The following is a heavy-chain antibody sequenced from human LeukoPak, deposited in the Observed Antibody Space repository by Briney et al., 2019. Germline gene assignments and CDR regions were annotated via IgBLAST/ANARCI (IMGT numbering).Heavy chain of an antibody. D-gene: IGHD7-27*01. CDR2: ISGSGGST. CDR3: AKDQPWGLFDS. CDR1: GFSFSTYA. Sequence: GGSLRLSCAASGFSFSTYAMSWVRQAPGKGLEWVSLISGSGGSTYYADSVKGRFTISRDNSKNTLYLQMNSLRADDTAVYFCAKDQPWGLFDSGGQGTLVTVSS. J-gene: IGHJ4*02. V-gene: IGHV3-23*01.